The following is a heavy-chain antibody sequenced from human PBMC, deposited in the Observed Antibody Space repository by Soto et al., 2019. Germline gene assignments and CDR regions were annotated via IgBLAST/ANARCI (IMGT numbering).Heavy chain of an antibody. J-gene: IGHJ6*03. V-gene: IGHV3-21*01. CDR1: GFTFSSYS. CDR3: ARDEKLDHDFLIIYGSGQIYYYMDV. D-gene: IGHD3-10*01. CDR2: ISSSSSYI. Sequence: PGGSLRLSCAASGFTFSSYSMNWVRQAPGKGLEWVSSISSSSSYIYYADSVKGRFTISRDNAKNSLYLQMNSLRAEDTAVYYCARDEKLDHDFLIIYGSGQIYYYMDVWGKGTTVTVSS.